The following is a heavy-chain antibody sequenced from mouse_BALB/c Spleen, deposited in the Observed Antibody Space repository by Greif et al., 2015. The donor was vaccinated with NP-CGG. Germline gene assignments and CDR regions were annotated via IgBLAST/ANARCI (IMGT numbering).Heavy chain of an antibody. V-gene: IGHV1-80*01. D-gene: IGHD2-4*01. CDR3: ARYDYDYYAMDY. J-gene: IGHJ4*01. Sequence: QVQLKESGAELVRPGSSVKISCKASGYAFSSYWMNWVKQRPGQGLEWIGRIYPGDGDTNYNGKFKGKATLTADKSSSTAYTQLSSLTSEDSAVYFCARYDYDYYAMDYWGQGTSVTVSS. CDR2: IYPGDGDT. CDR1: GYAFSSYW.